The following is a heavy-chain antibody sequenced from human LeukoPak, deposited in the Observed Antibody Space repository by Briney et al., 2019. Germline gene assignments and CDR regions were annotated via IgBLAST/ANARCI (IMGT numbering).Heavy chain of an antibody. CDR3: ALAAAGTAYYYDYYGMDV. D-gene: IGHD6-13*01. Sequence: GGSLRLSCAASGFTFSSYEMNWVRQAPGKGLEWASYISSSGSTIYYADSVKGRFTISRDNAKNSLYLQMNSLRAEDTAVYYCALAAAGTAYYYDYYGMDVWGQGTTVTVSS. J-gene: IGHJ6*02. CDR2: ISSSGSTI. CDR1: GFTFSSYE. V-gene: IGHV3-48*03.